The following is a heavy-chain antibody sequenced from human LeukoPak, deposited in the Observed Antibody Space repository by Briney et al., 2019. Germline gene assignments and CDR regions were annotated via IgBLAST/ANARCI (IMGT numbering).Heavy chain of an antibody. D-gene: IGHD3-22*01. CDR2: ISWNSGSI. CDR1: GFTLEEYA. J-gene: IGHJ5*02. CDR3: AKDSAPNYGSSERWFAP. Sequence: PGGSLRLSCVVSGFTLEEYAMNWVRQAPAPDLEWVSGISWNSGSIAYADSVKGRFTISRDNAKNSLYLEMNSLRAEDSARYYCAKDSAPNYGSSERWFAPWGQGTLVTVSS. V-gene: IGHV3-9*01.